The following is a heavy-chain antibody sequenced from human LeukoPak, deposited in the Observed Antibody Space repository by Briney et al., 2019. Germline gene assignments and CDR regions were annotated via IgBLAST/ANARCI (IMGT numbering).Heavy chain of an antibody. V-gene: IGHV3-48*01. CDR2: ISSSSSTI. CDR3: AREGYSSSWRMAYYYYGMDV. D-gene: IGHD6-13*01. Sequence: PGGSLRLSCEASGFTFSSYSMNWVRQAPGKGLEWVSYISSSSSTIYYADSVKGRFTISRDNAKNSLYLQMNSLRAEDTAVYYCAREGYSSSWRMAYYYYGMDVWGQGTTVTVSS. CDR1: GFTFSSYS. J-gene: IGHJ6*02.